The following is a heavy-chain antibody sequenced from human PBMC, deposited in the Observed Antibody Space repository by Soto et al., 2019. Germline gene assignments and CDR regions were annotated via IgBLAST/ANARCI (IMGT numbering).Heavy chain of an antibody. Sequence: GASVKVSCKASGYTFTSYYMHWVRQAPGQGLEWMGIINPSGGSTSYAQKFQGRVTMTRDTSTSTVYMELSSLRSEDTAVYHCARDINPVYYDSSGYYYNWFDPWGQGTLVTVSS. V-gene: IGHV1-46*01. CDR3: ARDINPVYYDSSGYYYNWFDP. D-gene: IGHD3-22*01. J-gene: IGHJ5*02. CDR2: INPSGGST. CDR1: GYTFTSYY.